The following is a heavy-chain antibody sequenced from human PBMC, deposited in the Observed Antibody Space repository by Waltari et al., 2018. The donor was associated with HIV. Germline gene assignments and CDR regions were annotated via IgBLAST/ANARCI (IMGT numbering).Heavy chain of an antibody. V-gene: IGHV4-30-4*01. CDR2: IYYSGST. CDR1: GGSISSGDYY. CDR3: ARATVTRGLCLGY. D-gene: IGHD4-17*01. J-gene: IGHJ4*02. Sequence: QVQLQESGPGLVKPSQTLSLTCTVSGGSISSGDYYWSGTRQPPGKGLEWIGYIYYSGSTYYNPSLKSRVTISVDTSKNQFSLKLSSVTAADTAVYYCARATVTRGLCLGYWGQGTLVTVSS.